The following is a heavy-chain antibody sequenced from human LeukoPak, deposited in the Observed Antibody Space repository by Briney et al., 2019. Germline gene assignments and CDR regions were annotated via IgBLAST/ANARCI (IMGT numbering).Heavy chain of an antibody. J-gene: IGHJ6*02. CDR2: IYPGDSDT. CDR1: GYSFTSYW. Sequence: GESLKISCKGSGYSFTSYWIGWVRQMPGKGLEWMGIIYPGDSDTRYSPSFQGQVTISADESISTAYLQWSSLKASDTAMYYCARHGDSSGYYYGMDVWGQGTTVTVSS. D-gene: IGHD3-22*01. V-gene: IGHV5-51*01. CDR3: ARHGDSSGYYYGMDV.